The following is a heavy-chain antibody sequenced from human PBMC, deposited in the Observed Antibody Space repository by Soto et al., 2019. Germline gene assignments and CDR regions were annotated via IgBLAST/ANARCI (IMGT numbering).Heavy chain of an antibody. J-gene: IGHJ6*03. CDR3: ARAAGFWSGYRMHYYYYYMDV. D-gene: IGHD3-3*01. Sequence: ASVKVSCKVSGYTLTELSMHWVRQAPGKGLEWMGGFDPEDGETIYAQKFQGRVTMTEDTSTDTAYMELSSLRSEDTAVYYCARAAGFWSGYRMHYYYYYMDVWGKGTTVTVSS. V-gene: IGHV1-24*01. CDR2: FDPEDGET. CDR1: GYTLTELS.